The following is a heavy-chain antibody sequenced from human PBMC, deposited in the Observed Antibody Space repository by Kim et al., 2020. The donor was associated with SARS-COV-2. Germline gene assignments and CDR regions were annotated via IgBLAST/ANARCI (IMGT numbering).Heavy chain of an antibody. CDR3: AKDIKRPAAAYYFDY. V-gene: IGHV3-23*01. Sequence: SVKGRFTISRDNSKNTLYLQMNSLRAEDTAVYYCAKDIKRPAAAYYFDYWGQGTLVTVSS. D-gene: IGHD2-2*01. J-gene: IGHJ4*02.